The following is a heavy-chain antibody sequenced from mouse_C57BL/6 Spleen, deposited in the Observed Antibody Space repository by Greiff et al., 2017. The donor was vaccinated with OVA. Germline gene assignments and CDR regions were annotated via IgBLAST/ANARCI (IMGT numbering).Heavy chain of an antibody. CDR3: ARDEDYGSPFAY. CDR1: GFTFSDFY. Sequence: EVQLVESGGGLVQSGRSLRLSCATSGFTFSDFYMEWVRQAPGKGLEWIAASRNKANDYTTEYSASVKGRFIVSRDTSQSILYLQMNALRAEDTAIYYCARDEDYGSPFAYWGQGTLVTVSA. V-gene: IGHV7-1*01. D-gene: IGHD1-1*01. CDR2: SRNKANDYTT. J-gene: IGHJ3*01.